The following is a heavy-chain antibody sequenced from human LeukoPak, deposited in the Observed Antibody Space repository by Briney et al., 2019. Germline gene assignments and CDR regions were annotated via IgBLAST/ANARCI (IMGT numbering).Heavy chain of an antibody. CDR3: AKFGWEYCGGDCYPLYYYGMDV. D-gene: IGHD2-21*02. Sequence: HPGGSLRLSCAASGFTFSSYAMSWVRQAPGKGLEWVSAISGSGGSTYYADSVKGRFTISRDNSKNTLYLQMNSLRAEDTAVYYCAKFGWEYCGGDCYPLYYYGMDVWGQGTTVTVSS. CDR2: ISGSGGST. J-gene: IGHJ6*02. V-gene: IGHV3-23*01. CDR1: GFTFSSYA.